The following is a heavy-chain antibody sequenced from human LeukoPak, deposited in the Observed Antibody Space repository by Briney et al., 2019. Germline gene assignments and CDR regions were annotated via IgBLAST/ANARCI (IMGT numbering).Heavy chain of an antibody. CDR3: HSIPSGGNRDY. CDR1: GFTFSSYE. D-gene: IGHD4-23*01. V-gene: IGHV3-21*01. J-gene: IGHJ4*02. Sequence: GGSLRLSCAASGFTFSSYEMNWVRQAPGKGLEWVSSISSSSTYIYYADSVKGRFTISRDNSKNTLYLQMNSLRAEDTAVYYCHSIPSGGNRDYWGQGTLVTVSS. CDR2: ISSSSTYI.